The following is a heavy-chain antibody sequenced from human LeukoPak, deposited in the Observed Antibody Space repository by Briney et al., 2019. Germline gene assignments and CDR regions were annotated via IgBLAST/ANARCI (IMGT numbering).Heavy chain of an antibody. V-gene: IGHV5-51*01. J-gene: IGHJ5*02. CDR1: GYSFTNYW. Sequence: GESLKISCKGSGYSFTNYWIGWVRQMPGKGPEWMGIIYPGDSDTRYSPSFQGQVTISADKSISTAYLQWSSLKASDTAMYYCARHLRLWQNWSEPWGQGTLVTVSS. D-gene: IGHD5-18*01. CDR3: ARHLRLWQNWSEP. CDR2: IYPGDSDT.